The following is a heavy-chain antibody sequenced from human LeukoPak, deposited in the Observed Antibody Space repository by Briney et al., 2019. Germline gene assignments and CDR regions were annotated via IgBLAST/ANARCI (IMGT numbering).Heavy chain of an antibody. CDR1: GFTFSSYE. D-gene: IGHD3-22*01. J-gene: IGHJ4*02. Sequence: GGSLRLSCAASGFTFSSYEMNWVRQAPGKGLEWVSYISSSGSTIYYADSVKGRFTISRDNAKNSLYLQMNSLRVEDTALYYCARAKGSSGYYQLPIDYWGQGILVTVSS. CDR2: ISSSGSTI. CDR3: ARAKGSSGYYQLPIDY. V-gene: IGHV3-48*03.